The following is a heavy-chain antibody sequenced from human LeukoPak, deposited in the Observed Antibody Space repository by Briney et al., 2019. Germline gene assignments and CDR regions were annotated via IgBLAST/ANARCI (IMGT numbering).Heavy chain of an antibody. D-gene: IGHD2-21*01. CDR1: EFSVGSNY. Sequence: GGSLRLSCAASEFSVGSNYMTWVRQAPGKGLEWVSLIYSGGSTYYADSVKGRFTISRDNAKNSLYLQMNRLRAEDTAVDYFARDFVVVAKDDAFDIWGQGTMVTVSS. CDR3: ARDFVVVAKDDAFDI. CDR2: IYSGGST. V-gene: IGHV3-66*01. J-gene: IGHJ3*02.